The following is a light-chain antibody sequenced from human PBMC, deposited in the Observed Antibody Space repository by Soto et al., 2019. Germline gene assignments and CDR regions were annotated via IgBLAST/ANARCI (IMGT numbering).Light chain of an antibody. V-gene: IGKV1-5*03. CDR3: QHYDSYSGT. J-gene: IGKJ3*01. Sequence: DIQMTQSPSTLSAYEGDRVTITCRASQSINSWLAWYQQKPGKAPRLLIYRASSLEGGVPSRFSGSGSGAEFTLTISSLQPDDFATYYCQHYDSYSGTFGPGTKVDIK. CDR1: QSINSW. CDR2: RAS.